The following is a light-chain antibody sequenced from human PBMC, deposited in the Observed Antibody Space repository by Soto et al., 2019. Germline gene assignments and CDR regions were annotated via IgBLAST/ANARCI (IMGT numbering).Light chain of an antibody. CDR1: SSDIGTYNI. Sequence: QSALTQPASVSGSPGQAITISCSGSSSDIGTYNIVSWYQHLPGKAPQLIIFEVDNRPSGVSDRFSASKSGNTASLTISGIKAEDEAEYYCSSYTTANSYVFGTGTKVTVL. V-gene: IGLV2-14*01. CDR2: EVD. J-gene: IGLJ1*01. CDR3: SSYTTANSYV.